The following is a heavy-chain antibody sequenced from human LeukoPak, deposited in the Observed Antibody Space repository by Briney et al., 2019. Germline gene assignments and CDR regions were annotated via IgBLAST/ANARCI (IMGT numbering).Heavy chain of an antibody. CDR2: MNIDGSEK. CDR3: ARDPVEWELLLDY. CDR1: GFHFNNYW. J-gene: IGHJ4*02. V-gene: IGHV3-7*01. D-gene: IGHD1-26*01. Sequence: GSLKLPCSASGFHFNNYWMGWVRQAPGKRPGGVANMNIDGSEKYYADSVKGRFSISRDNARNSVYLQMASLRVGDTAVYYCARDPVEWELLLDYWGQGTLVTVSS.